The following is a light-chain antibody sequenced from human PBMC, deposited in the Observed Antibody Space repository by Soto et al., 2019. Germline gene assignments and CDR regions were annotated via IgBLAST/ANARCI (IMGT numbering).Light chain of an antibody. Sequence: IVLTQSPGTLSLSPGERATLSCRTSQSVSSSYLAWYQQKPGQAPRLLTYGASSRATGIPDRFSGSGSRTDFTLTISRLEPEYYALYYCQQYGSSMYTFGQGTKLEIK. CDR2: GAS. CDR1: QSVSSSY. J-gene: IGKJ2*01. V-gene: IGKV3-20*01. CDR3: QQYGSSMYT.